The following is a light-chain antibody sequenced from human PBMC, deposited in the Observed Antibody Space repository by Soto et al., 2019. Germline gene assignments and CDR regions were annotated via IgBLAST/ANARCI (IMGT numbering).Light chain of an antibody. Sequence: EIVLTQSPGTLSLSPGEGATLSCRASQSVSSSYLAWYQQKPGQAPRLLIYGASSRATGIPDRFSGSGSGTDFTLTISRLEPEDFTVYYCHHYGSSPETFGQGTKVEIK. V-gene: IGKV3-20*01. CDR1: QSVSSSY. CDR2: GAS. CDR3: HHYGSSPET. J-gene: IGKJ1*01.